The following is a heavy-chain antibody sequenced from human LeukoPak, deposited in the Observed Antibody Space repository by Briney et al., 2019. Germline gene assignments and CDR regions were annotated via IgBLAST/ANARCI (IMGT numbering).Heavy chain of an antibody. Sequence: ASVKVSCKASGYTFTSYGTSWVRQAPGQGLEWMGWISANNGNTNYAQKLQGRVTMTTDTSTSTAYMELRSLRSDDTAVYYCARVVYCSGGSCYPSNYYYYMDVWGKGTTVTVSS. CDR2: ISANNGNT. CDR1: GYTFTSYG. J-gene: IGHJ6*03. V-gene: IGHV1-18*01. D-gene: IGHD2-15*01. CDR3: ARVVYCSGGSCYPSNYYYYMDV.